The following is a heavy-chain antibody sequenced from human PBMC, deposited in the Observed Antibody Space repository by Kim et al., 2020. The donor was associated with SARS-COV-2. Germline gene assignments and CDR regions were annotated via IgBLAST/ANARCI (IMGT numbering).Heavy chain of an antibody. CDR3: VRGGSYGPKPYY. D-gene: IGHD5-18*01. J-gene: IGHJ4*02. Sequence: GYAQKFQGRVTMTRNTSISTAYMELSSLRSEDTAVYYCVRGGSYGPKPYYWGQGTLVTVSS. V-gene: IGHV1-8*01.